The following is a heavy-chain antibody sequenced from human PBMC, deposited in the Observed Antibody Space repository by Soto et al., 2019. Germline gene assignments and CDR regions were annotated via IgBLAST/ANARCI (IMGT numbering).Heavy chain of an antibody. V-gene: IGHV6-1*01. CDR1: GDTVSSNSAD. Sequence: PSQTLSLTCSMSGDTVSSNSADWNWIRQSPSRGLEWLGRTYYRTKCYNDSAVSVKSRITINPDTSKYQFSLQLNSVTPEDTAVYYCARDPVVLMVYAHEYYYYGMDVWGQGTTVTVSS. CDR2: TYYRTKCYN. CDR3: ARDPVVLMVYAHEYYYYGMDV. D-gene: IGHD2-8*01. J-gene: IGHJ6*02.